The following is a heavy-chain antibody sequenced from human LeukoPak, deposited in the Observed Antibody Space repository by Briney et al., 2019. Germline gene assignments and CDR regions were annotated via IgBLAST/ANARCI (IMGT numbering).Heavy chain of an antibody. CDR1: GFTFSKYW. D-gene: IGHD3-9*01. CDR3: AREPYDWYASDY. Sequence: GGSLRLSCAASGFTFSKYWMHWVRRDPGEGLVWVSRINSDGSSTTYAAPAKGRFPISRDNAKNTLYLQMNSLRAEDTAIYYCAREPYDWYASDYWGQGTLVTVSS. CDR2: INSDGSST. J-gene: IGHJ4*02. V-gene: IGHV3-74*01.